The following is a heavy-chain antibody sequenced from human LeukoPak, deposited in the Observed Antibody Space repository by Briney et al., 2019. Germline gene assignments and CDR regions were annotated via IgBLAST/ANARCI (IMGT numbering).Heavy chain of an antibody. CDR2: INPTSGDT. CDR3: ARGDGDGPARRAFDI. Sequence: GASVKVSCKASGYTFTGHYMHWVRQAPGQGLEWVGWINPTSGDTNYLQKFQGRVIMTRDTSISTAYMELSRVRSDDTAVYYCARGDGDGPARRAFDIWGQGTMVTVSS. V-gene: IGHV1-2*02. CDR1: GYTFTGHY. D-gene: IGHD7-27*01. J-gene: IGHJ3*02.